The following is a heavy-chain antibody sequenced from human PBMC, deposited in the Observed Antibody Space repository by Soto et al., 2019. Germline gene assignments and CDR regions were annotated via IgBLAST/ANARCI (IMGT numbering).Heavy chain of an antibody. CDR1: GFTFSSYG. D-gene: IGHD6-13*01. CDR2: IWYDGSNK. Sequence: GGSLRLSCAASGFTFSSYGMHWVRQAPGKGLEWVAVIWYDGSNKYYADSVKGRFTISRDNSKNTLYLQMNSLRAEDTAVYYCARDSHPHIAAAGPPDYWGQGTLVTVSS. CDR3: ARDSHPHIAAAGPPDY. V-gene: IGHV3-33*01. J-gene: IGHJ4*02.